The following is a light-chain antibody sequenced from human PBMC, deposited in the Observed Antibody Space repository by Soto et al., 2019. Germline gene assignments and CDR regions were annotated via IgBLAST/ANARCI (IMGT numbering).Light chain of an antibody. Sequence: EIVLTQSPATLSLSPGERATLSCRASQSVDSYLAWYQQKPGQAPRLLIYDASNRAAGIPARFSGSGSGTDFTLTISSLEPEDFAVYYCQQYGSSPNTFGQGTKVEIK. CDR2: DAS. CDR3: QQYGSSPNT. V-gene: IGKV3-11*01. J-gene: IGKJ1*01. CDR1: QSVDSY.